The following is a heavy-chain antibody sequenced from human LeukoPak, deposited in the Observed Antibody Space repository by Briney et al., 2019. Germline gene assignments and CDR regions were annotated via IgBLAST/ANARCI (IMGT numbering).Heavy chain of an antibody. CDR3: VRDRGDY. CDR2: IKLGGSEI. J-gene: IGHJ4*02. Sequence: GGSLRLSCAASGFTFASHWMNWVRQAPGRGLEWVANIKLGGSEIYYVDSVKGRFTISRDDAKNSLYLQMESLRDEDTAIHYCVRDRGDYWGQGTLVTVSS. V-gene: IGHV3-7*01. CDR1: GFTFASHW.